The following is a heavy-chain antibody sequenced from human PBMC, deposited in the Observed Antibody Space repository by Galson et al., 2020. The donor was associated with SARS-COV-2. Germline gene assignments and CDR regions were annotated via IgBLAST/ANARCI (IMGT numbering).Heavy chain of an antibody. Sequence: ASVTVSCKASGYTFTGYYMHWVRQAPGQGLEWMGWINPNSGGTNYAQKFQGRVTMTRDTSISTAYMELSRLRSDDTAVYYCARGWFGELLLAYYFDYWGQGTLVTVSS. CDR2: INPNSGGT. J-gene: IGHJ4*02. D-gene: IGHD3-10*01. V-gene: IGHV1-2*02. CDR1: GYTFTGYY. CDR3: ARGWFGELLLAYYFDY.